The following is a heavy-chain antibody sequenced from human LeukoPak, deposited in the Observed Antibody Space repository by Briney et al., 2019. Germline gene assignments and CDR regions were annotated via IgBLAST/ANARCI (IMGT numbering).Heavy chain of an antibody. D-gene: IGHD5-12*01. CDR1: GFTFSSYW. CDR3: ARERRWLSAQWFDP. CDR2: INSDGSST. V-gene: IGHV3-74*01. J-gene: IGHJ5*02. Sequence: GGSLRLSCAASGFTFSSYWMHWVRPAPGKGLVWVSRINSDGSSTRYAVCVKGRFTISRDNAKNPLYLQMNSLRAEDTAVYYCARERRWLSAQWFDPWGQGTLVTVSS.